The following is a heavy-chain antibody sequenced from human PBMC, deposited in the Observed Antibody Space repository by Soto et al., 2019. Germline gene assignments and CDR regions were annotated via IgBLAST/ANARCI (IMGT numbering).Heavy chain of an antibody. CDR1: DDSITGGGYY. J-gene: IGHJ4*02. V-gene: IGHV4-31*02. CDR2: IYYRGST. D-gene: IGHD3-10*01. Sequence: KTSETVSLTCSVSDDSITGGGYYWSWIRQHPAKGLEWIGSIYYRGSTYYNPSLRSRGTISLDPSQARLSLRLTSLTAADTATYYCARGGSGTYHVWGQGTLVTVSS. CDR3: ARGGSGTYHV.